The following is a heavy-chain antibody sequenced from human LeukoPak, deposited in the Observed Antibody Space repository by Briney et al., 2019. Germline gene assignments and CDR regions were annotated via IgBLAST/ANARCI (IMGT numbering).Heavy chain of an antibody. V-gene: IGHV3-23*01. CDR2: ISGSGGST. D-gene: IGHD3-22*01. J-gene: IGHJ3*02. CDR1: GITVSNSY. Sequence: GGSLRLSCAASGITVSNSYMSWVRQAPGKGLEWVSAISGSGGSTYYADSVKGRFTISRDNSKNTLYLQMNSLRAEDTAVYYCAKDLPSYYDSSGYYPPNAFDIWGQGTMVTVSS. CDR3: AKDLPSYYDSSGYYPPNAFDI.